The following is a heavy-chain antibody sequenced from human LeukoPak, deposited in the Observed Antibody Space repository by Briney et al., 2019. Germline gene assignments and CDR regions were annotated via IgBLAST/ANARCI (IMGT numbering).Heavy chain of an antibody. CDR2: I. Sequence: KSGGSLRLSCVDSGFTFSTYSMNWVRQAPGKGLEWVSYIYYGDSVKGRFTISRDNDKNSLYLQMNSLRAEDTAVYYCARDGAVTNGRYFDYWGQGTLVTVSS. V-gene: IGHV3-21*01. D-gene: IGHD4-17*01. CDR3: ARDGAVTNGRYFDY. J-gene: IGHJ4*02. CDR1: GFTFSTYS.